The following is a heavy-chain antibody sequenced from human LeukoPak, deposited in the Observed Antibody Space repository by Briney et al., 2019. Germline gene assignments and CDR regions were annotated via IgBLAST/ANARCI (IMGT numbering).Heavy chain of an antibody. D-gene: IGHD2-2*02. CDR1: GGSFSGYY. CDR3: ASPHNCSSTSCYRGANY. J-gene: IGHJ4*02. Sequence: SETLSLTCAVYGGSFSGYYWSWIRQPPGKGLEWIGEINHGGSTNYNPSLKSRVTISVDTSKNQFSLKLSSVTAADTAVYYCASPHNCSSTSCYRGANYWGQGTLVTVSS. V-gene: IGHV4-34*01. CDR2: INHGGST.